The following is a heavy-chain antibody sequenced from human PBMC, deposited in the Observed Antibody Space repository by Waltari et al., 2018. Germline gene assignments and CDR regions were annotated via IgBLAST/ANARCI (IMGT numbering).Heavy chain of an antibody. CDR1: GFTFSSYW. J-gene: IGHJ6*02. Sequence: EVQLVESGGGLVQPGGSLRLSCAASGFTFSSYWMSWVRQAPVKGLEWVANIKQDGSEKYYVDSVKGRFTISRDNAKNSLYLQMNSLRAEDTAVYYCARERGITIFGVGARNYYYGMDVWGQGTTVTVSS. CDR3: ARERGITIFGVGARNYYYGMDV. D-gene: IGHD3-3*01. CDR2: IKQDGSEK. V-gene: IGHV3-7*03.